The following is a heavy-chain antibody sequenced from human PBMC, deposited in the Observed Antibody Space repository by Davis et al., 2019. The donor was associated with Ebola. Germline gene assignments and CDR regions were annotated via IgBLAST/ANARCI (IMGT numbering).Heavy chain of an antibody. J-gene: IGHJ6*02. CDR3: VKASGRFLEWFLYGMDV. V-gene: IGHV3-64D*06. D-gene: IGHD3-3*01. CDR1: GFTFSSYA. CDR2: ISSNGGST. Sequence: ESLKIPCAASGFTFSSYAMHWVRQAPGKGLEYVSAISSNGGSTYYADSVKGRFTISRDNSKNTLYLQMSSLRAEDTAVYYCVKASGRFLEWFLYGMDVWGQGTTVTVSS.